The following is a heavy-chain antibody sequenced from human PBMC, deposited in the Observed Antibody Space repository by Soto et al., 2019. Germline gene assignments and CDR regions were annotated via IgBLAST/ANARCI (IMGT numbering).Heavy chain of an antibody. V-gene: IGHV3-23*01. CDR2: ISGSGGST. Sequence: GGSLRLSCAASGFTFRSYAMSWVRQAPGKGLEWVSAISGSGGSTYYADSVKGRFTISRDNSKNTLYLQMNSLRAEDTAVYYCAKDRSVVAVAGQYVYWGQGTLVTVSS. J-gene: IGHJ4*02. CDR3: AKDRSVVAVAGQYVY. D-gene: IGHD6-19*01. CDR1: GFTFRSYA.